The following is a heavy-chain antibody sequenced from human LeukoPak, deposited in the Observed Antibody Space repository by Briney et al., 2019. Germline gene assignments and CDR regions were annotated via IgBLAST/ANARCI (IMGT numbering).Heavy chain of an antibody. CDR2: IETDVRTT. CDR3: VAYNWNYPDY. CDR1: GFSFSTYY. Sequence: GGSLRLSCAASGFSFSTYYMYWVRQAPGKGLVWVSRIETDVRTTAYADSVKGRFTISRDNAKNTLYLQMNSLSVEDTAMYYCVAYNWNYPDYWGQGTLVTVSS. V-gene: IGHV3-74*01. J-gene: IGHJ4*02. D-gene: IGHD1-20*01.